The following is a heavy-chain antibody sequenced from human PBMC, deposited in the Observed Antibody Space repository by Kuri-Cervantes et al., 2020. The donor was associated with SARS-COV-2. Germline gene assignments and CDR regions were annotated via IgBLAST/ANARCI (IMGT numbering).Heavy chain of an antibody. CDR1: GFTFSSYG. Sequence: GESLKISCAASGFTFSSYGMHWVRQAPGKGLEWVAFIRYDGSNKYYADSVKGRFTISRDNSKNTLYLQMNSLRAEDTAVYYCARGALGEFTNFDYWGQGTLVTVSS. V-gene: IGHV3-30*02. J-gene: IGHJ4*02. CDR3: ARGALGEFTNFDY. CDR2: IRYDGSNK.